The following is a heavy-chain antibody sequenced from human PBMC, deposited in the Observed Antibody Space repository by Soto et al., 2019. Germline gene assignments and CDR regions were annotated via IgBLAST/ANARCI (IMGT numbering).Heavy chain of an antibody. CDR3: ARGRIVVVPAATHFDY. Sequence: EVQLVESGGGLVQSGGSLRHSCAASGFTFSSYWMSWVRQAPGKGLEWVANIKQDGSEKYYVDSVKGRFTISRDNAKNSLYLQMNSLGAEDTAVYYCARGRIVVVPAATHFDYWGQGTLVTVSS. D-gene: IGHD2-2*01. CDR1: GFTFSSYW. J-gene: IGHJ4*02. CDR2: IKQDGSEK. V-gene: IGHV3-7*01.